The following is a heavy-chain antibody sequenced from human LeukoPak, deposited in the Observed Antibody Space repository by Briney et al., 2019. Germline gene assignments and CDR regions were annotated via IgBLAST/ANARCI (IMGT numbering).Heavy chain of an antibody. D-gene: IGHD3-10*01. Sequence: SETLSLTCTVSGGSISSDYWQWIRQPPGKGLEWVGYIHNSGNNHYNSSLKSRVTISIDTSKNQFSLKLASVTAADTAVYYCATRGYWGQGTLVAVSS. V-gene: IGHV4-59*08. CDR3: ATRGY. J-gene: IGHJ4*02. CDR2: IHNSGNN. CDR1: GGSISSDY.